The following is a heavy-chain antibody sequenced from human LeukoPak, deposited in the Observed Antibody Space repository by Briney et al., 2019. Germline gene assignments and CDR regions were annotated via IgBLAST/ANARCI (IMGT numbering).Heavy chain of an antibody. J-gene: IGHJ4*02. CDR2: ISSSSSTI. D-gene: IGHD3-22*01. Sequence: GSLRLPCAASGFTFSSYAMSWVRQAPGKGLEWVSYISSSSSTIYYADSVKGRFTISRDNAKNSLYLQMNSLRAEDTAVYYCARSTGLNYYDSSGYYAGKNNDYWGQGTLVTVSS. CDR1: GFTFSSYA. V-gene: IGHV3-48*01. CDR3: ARSTGLNYYDSSGYYAGKNNDY.